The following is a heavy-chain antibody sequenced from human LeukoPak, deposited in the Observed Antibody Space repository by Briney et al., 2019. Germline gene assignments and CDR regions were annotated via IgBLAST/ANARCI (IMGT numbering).Heavy chain of an antibody. D-gene: IGHD6-19*01. Sequence: SETLSLTCAVYGGSFSGYYWSWIRQPPGKGLEWIGEINHSGSTNYNPSLKSRVTISVDTSKNQFSLKLSSVTAADTAVYYCARVCSAVAGTDYWGQGNLVTVSS. CDR1: GGSFSGYY. CDR3: ARVCSAVAGTDY. V-gene: IGHV4-34*01. J-gene: IGHJ4*02. CDR2: INHSGST.